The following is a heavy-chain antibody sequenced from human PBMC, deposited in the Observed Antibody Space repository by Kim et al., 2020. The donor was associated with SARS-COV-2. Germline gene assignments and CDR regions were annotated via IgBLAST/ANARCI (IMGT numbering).Heavy chain of an antibody. CDR2: INQHGSET. CDR1: GFTFTSFW. CDR3: ARDAWAQGWTDGFDY. V-gene: IGHV3-7*01. J-gene: IGHJ4*02. Sequence: GGSLRLSCAASGFTFTSFWMSWVRQAPGKGLEWVANINQHGSETKYVDSVKGRFTISRDNAKDSVYLQMNNLRAEYRAVYYCARDAWAQGWTDGFDYWGQGTLVTVSS. D-gene: IGHD1-26*01.